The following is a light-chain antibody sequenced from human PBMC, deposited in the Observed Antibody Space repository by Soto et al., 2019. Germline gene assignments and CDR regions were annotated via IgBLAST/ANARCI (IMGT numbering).Light chain of an antibody. CDR2: YAS. CDR3: QQRRYSLT. CDR1: RSIDNS. Sequence: EVVLTQSPAILSLSLGERATLSCRASRSIDNSLAWYHHRPGQAPRLLIYYASDRATGIPARFSGSGSGTDFTLTISSLEADDFAVYYCQQRRYSLTFGCGTKVEIK. J-gene: IGKJ4*01. V-gene: IGKV3-11*01.